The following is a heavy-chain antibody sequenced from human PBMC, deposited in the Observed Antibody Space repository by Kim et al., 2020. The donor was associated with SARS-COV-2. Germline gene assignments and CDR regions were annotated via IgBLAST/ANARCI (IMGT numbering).Heavy chain of an antibody. J-gene: IGHJ3*02. CDR3: AGPSYSSSWYYAFDI. D-gene: IGHD6-13*01. Sequence: GGSLRLSCAASGFTVSSNYMSWVRQAPGKGLEWVSVIYSGGSTYYADSVKGRFTISRDNSKNTLYLQMNSLRAEDTAVYYCAGPSYSSSWYYAFDIWGQGTMVTVSS. CDR2: IYSGGST. V-gene: IGHV3-66*02. CDR1: GFTVSSNY.